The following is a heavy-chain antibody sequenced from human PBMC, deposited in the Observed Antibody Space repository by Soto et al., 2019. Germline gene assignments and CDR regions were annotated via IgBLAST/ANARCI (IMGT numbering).Heavy chain of an antibody. D-gene: IGHD6-13*01. CDR3: ARGRWYSSSWYYFDY. CDR1: GYTFTSYG. J-gene: IGHJ4*02. V-gene: IGHV1-18*01. Sequence: GASVKVSCKASGYTFTSYGISWARQAPGQGLEWMGWISAYNGNTNYAQKLQGRVTMTTDTSTSTAYMELRSLRSDDTAVYYCARGRWYSSSWYYFDYWGQGTLVTVSS. CDR2: ISAYNGNT.